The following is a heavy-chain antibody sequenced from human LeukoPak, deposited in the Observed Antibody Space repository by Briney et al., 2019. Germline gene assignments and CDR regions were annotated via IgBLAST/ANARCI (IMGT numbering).Heavy chain of an antibody. Sequence: SETLSLTCTVSGGSNISYYWSWIRQPPGKGLEWIGYIYYSGSTNYNPSLKSRVTISVDTSKNQFSLKLSSVTAADTAVYYCARLSRDRYNYYYYYYYMDVWGKGTTVTVSS. CDR1: GGSNISYY. J-gene: IGHJ6*03. CDR3: ARLSRDRYNYYYYYYYMDV. CDR2: IYYSGST. V-gene: IGHV4-59*08. D-gene: IGHD5-24*01.